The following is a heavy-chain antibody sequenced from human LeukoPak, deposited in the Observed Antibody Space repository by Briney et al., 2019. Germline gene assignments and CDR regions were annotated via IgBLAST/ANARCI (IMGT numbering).Heavy chain of an antibody. J-gene: IGHJ4*02. CDR2: ISYDGSNK. D-gene: IGHD3-22*01. Sequence: GRSLRLSCAASGFTFSSYGMPWVRQAPGKGLERVAVISYDGSNKYYADSVKGRFTISRDNSKNTLYLQMNSLRAEDTAVYYCAKGDSDSSGYLDYWGQGTLVTVSS. CDR1: GFTFSSYG. V-gene: IGHV3-30*18. CDR3: AKGDSDSSGYLDY.